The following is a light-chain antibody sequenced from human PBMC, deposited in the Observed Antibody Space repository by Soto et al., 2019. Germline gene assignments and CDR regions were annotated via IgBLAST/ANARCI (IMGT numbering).Light chain of an antibody. CDR1: QSVSGS. J-gene: IGKJ1*01. V-gene: IGKV3-11*01. Sequence: EIVLTQSPATLSLFPGERATLSCRASQSVSGSLAWYQQKPGQAPRVVIYDTSTRATGIPARFSGSGSGTDFTLTISSLEPEDFAVYYCHLRSNWWTFGQGTKVDIK. CDR3: HLRSNWWT. CDR2: DTS.